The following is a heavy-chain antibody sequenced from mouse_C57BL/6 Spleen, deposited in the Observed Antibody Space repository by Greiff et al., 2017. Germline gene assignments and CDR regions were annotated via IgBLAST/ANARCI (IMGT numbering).Heavy chain of an antibody. V-gene: IGHV1-64*01. D-gene: IGHD1-1*01. Sequence: QVQLQQPGAELVKPGASVKLSCKASGYTFTSYWMHWVKQRPGQGLEWIGMIHPNSGSTNYNEKFKSKAPLTVDKSSSTAYMQRSSLTSEDSAVYYGAREITTDFDYWGQGTTLTVAS. CDR2: IHPNSGST. J-gene: IGHJ2*01. CDR3: AREITTDFDY. CDR1: GYTFTSYW.